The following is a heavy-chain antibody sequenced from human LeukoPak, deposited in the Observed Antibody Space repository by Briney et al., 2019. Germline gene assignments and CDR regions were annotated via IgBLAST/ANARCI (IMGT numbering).Heavy chain of an antibody. Sequence: GGSLRLSCAASGFDFHNYVIHWVRQAPGKGLEWVAVISYAVNIKYYADSVKGRFTISRDSPSKTVFLQMNSLGTEDTAVYYCVREGYYESGSSPTFYFDYWGQGTLVTVSS. V-gene: IGHV3-30-3*01. CDR1: GFDFHNYV. J-gene: IGHJ4*02. CDR3: VREGYYESGSSPTFYFDY. CDR2: ISYAVNIK. D-gene: IGHD3-10*01.